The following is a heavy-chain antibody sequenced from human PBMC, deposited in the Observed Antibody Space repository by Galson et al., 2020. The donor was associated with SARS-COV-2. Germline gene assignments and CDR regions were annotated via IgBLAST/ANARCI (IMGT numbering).Heavy chain of an antibody. CDR1: GFTFSSYS. Sequence: LSLTCAASGFTFSSYSMNWVRQAPGKGLEWVSSISSSSSYIYYADSVKGRFTISRDNAKNSLYLQMNSLRAEDTAVYYCARKLWFGEYYFDYWGQGTLVTVSS. V-gene: IGHV3-21*01. CDR2: ISSSSSYI. J-gene: IGHJ4*02. D-gene: IGHD3-10*01. CDR3: ARKLWFGEYYFDY.